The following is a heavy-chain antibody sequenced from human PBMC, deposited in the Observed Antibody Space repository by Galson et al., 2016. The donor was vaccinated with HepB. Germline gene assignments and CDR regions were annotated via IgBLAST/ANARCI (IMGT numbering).Heavy chain of an antibody. J-gene: IGHJ6*02. CDR1: GFTVSSNY. CDR2: ISSGGTT. CDR3: ATATNFYRYYGMDV. Sequence: SLRLSCAASGFTVSSNYMNWVRQTPGKGLEWVSFISSGGTTYHAGSVKGRFTISRDKPKNTLYLQMNGLRSEDTAVYYCATATNFYRYYGMDVWGQGTTVIVSS. V-gene: IGHV3-53*01.